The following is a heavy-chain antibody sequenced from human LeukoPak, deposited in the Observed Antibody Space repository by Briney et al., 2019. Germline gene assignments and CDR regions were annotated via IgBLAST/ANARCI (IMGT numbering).Heavy chain of an antibody. CDR1: GGSISSYY. CDR2: IYYSGST. J-gene: IGHJ3*02. CDR3: ARENVVVPAAGDAFDI. Sequence: SETLSLTCTVSGGSISSYYWSWIRQPPGKGLEWIGYIYYSGSTNYNPSLKSRVTISVDTSKNQFSLKLSSVTAADTAVYYCARENVVVPAAGDAFDIWGQGTMVTVPS. V-gene: IGHV4-59*01. D-gene: IGHD2-2*01.